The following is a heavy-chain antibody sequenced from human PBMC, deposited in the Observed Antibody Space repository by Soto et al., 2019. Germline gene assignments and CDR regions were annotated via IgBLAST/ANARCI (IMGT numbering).Heavy chain of an antibody. J-gene: IGHJ6*04. CDR2: INPNSGGT. V-gene: IGHV1-2*04. D-gene: IGHD3-22*01. CDR1: GYTFTGYY. Sequence: QVQLVQSGAEVKKPGASVKVSCKASGYTFTGYYMHWVRQAPGQGLEWMGWINPNSGGTNYAQKFQGWVTMTRATSISTAYMELSRLRSDDTAVYYCARDREYYYDPGSDGMDVWGKGTTVTVYS. CDR3: ARDREYYYDPGSDGMDV.